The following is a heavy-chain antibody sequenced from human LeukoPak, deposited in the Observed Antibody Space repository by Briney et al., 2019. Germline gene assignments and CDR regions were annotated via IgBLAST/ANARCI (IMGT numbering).Heavy chain of an antibody. J-gene: IGHJ4*02. CDR3: AKITIFGVVISSPDY. CDR1: GFTFSSYS. CDR2: ISPTSAYI. V-gene: IGHV3-21*04. D-gene: IGHD3-3*01. Sequence: GGSLRLSCAASGFTFSSYSMNWVRQAPGKGLDWVSSISPTSAYIYYQDSVKGRFTISRDDAKNSLYLEMDSLRAEDTAVYYYAKITIFGVVISSPDYWGQGTLVTVSS.